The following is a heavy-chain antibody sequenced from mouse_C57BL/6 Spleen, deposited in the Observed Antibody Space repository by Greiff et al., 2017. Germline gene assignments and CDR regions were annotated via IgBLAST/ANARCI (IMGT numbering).Heavy chain of an antibody. J-gene: IGHJ2*01. D-gene: IGHD3-2*02. V-gene: IGHV1-69*01. CDR3: ASSQTAQALDY. CDR1: GYTFTSYW. Sequence: QVQLQQPGAELVMPGASVKLSCKASGYTFTSYWMHWVKQRPGQGLEWIGEIDPSDSYTNYNQKFKGKSTLTVDKSSSTAYMQLSSLTSEDSAVYYCASSQTAQALDYWGQSTTLTVSS. CDR2: IDPSDSYT.